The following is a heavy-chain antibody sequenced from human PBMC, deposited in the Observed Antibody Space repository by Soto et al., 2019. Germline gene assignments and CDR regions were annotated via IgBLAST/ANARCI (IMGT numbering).Heavy chain of an antibody. J-gene: IGHJ6*02. Sequence: SVKVSCKASGGTFSSYAISWVRQAPGQGLEWMGGIIPIFGTANYAQKFQGRVTITADKSTSTAHMELSSLQSDDTAVYYCARERKFDFWRKGLDVWGQGTTVTVSS. D-gene: IGHD3-3*01. CDR1: GGTFSSYA. V-gene: IGHV1-69*06. CDR2: IIPIFGTA. CDR3: ARERKFDFWRKGLDV.